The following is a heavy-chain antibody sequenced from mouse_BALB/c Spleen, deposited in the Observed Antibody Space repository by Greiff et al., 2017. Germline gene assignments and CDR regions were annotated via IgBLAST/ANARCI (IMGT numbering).Heavy chain of an antibody. J-gene: IGHJ4*01. CDR2: ISYSGST. Sequence: EVKLMESGPGLVKPSQSLSLTCTVTGYSITSDYAWNWIRQFPGNKLEWMGYISYSGSTSYNPSLKSRISITRDTSKNQFFLQLNSVTTEDTATYYCARGHYGYAMDYWGQGTSVTVSS. CDR3: ARGHYGYAMDY. D-gene: IGHD1-1*01. CDR1: GYSITSDYA. V-gene: IGHV3-2*02.